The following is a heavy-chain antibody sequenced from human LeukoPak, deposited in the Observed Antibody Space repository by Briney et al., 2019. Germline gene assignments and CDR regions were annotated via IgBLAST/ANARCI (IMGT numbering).Heavy chain of an antibody. CDR2: IKQDGSEK. J-gene: IGHJ6*03. Sequence: GGSLRVSCAASGFTFSSYWMSWVRQARGKGLEWVANIKQDGSEKYYVDSVKGRFTISRDNAKNSLYLQMNSLRAEDTAVYYCARSALYYYYMDVWGKGTTVTVSS. V-gene: IGHV3-7*01. CDR3: ARSALYYYYMDV. CDR1: GFTFSSYW.